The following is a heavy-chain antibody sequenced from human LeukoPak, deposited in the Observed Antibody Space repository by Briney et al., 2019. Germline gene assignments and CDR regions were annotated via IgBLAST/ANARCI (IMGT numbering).Heavy chain of an antibody. CDR3: ARWYSSGWLDY. CDR2: IYHSGST. Sequence: PSETLSLTCTVSGYSISSGYYWGWIRQPPGKGLEWIGSIYHSGSTYYNPSLKSRVTISVDTSKNQFSLKLSSVTAADTAVYYCARWYSSGWLDYWGQGTLVTVSS. D-gene: IGHD6-19*01. CDR1: GYSISSGYY. J-gene: IGHJ4*02. V-gene: IGHV4-38-2*02.